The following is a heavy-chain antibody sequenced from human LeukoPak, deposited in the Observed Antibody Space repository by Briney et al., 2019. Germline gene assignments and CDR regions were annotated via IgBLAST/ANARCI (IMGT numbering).Heavy chain of an antibody. CDR2: INHSGST. V-gene: IGHV4-34*01. D-gene: IGHD6-19*01. J-gene: IGHJ6*02. Sequence: PTETLSLTCAVYGGSFSGYYWSWIRQPPGKGLEWIGEINHSGSTNYDPSLKSRVTISVDTSKNQFSLKLSSVTAADTAVYYCARESSGWSPWGYYYYGMDVWGQGTTATVSS. CDR3: ARESSGWSPWGYYYYGMDV. CDR1: GGSFSGYY.